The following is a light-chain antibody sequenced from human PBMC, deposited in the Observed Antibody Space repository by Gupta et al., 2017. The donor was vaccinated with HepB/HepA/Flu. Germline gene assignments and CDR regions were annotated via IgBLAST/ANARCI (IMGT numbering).Light chain of an antibody. J-gene: IGKJ1*01. Sequence: EIVLTQSPATLSLSPGERATLSCRASQSVSSYLAWYQQKPGQAPRLLIYDASNRATGIPARFSGSGYGTDFTLTISIREPEDFAVYFCQHRSKWPPWTFGQGTKVEIK. V-gene: IGKV3-11*01. CDR1: QSVSSY. CDR2: DAS. CDR3: QHRSKWPPWT.